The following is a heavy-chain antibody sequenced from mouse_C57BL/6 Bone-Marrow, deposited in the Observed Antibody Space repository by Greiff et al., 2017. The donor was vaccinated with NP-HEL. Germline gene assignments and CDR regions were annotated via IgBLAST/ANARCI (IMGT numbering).Heavy chain of an antibody. CDR2: INYDGSST. V-gene: IGHV5-16*01. Sequence: EVKLVESEGGLVQPGSSMKLSCTASGFTFSDYYMAWVRQVPEKGLEWVANINYDGSSTYYLDSLKSRFIISRDNAKNLLYLQMSSLKSEDTATYYCAREGGLRRRTYAMDYWGQGTSVTVSS. D-gene: IGHD2-4*01. J-gene: IGHJ4*01. CDR3: AREGGLRRRTYAMDY. CDR1: GFTFSDYY.